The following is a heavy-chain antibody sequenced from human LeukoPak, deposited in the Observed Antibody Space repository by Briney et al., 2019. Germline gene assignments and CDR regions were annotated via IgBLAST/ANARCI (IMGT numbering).Heavy chain of an antibody. Sequence: PSETLSLTCAVHNGSFSGYYWTWIRQAPGKGLEWIGEINNSGVTYYNPSLETRVTISRDTSKIQFSLQLKSVGAADTAVYYCARGGTTYYYGSGTSPWGQGTLVIVSS. V-gene: IGHV4-34*01. CDR1: NGSFSGYY. J-gene: IGHJ5*02. D-gene: IGHD3-10*01. CDR2: INNSGVT. CDR3: ARGGTTYYYGSGTSP.